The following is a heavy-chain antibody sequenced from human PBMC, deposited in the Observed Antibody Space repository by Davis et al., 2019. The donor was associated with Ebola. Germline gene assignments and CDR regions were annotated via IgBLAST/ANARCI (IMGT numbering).Heavy chain of an antibody. V-gene: IGHV4-34*01. CDR1: GGSFSGYY. CDR2: INHSGST. J-gene: IGHJ6*02. CDR3: ARPVGTYYYDSSGYGYYYYGMDV. Sequence: SETLSLTCAVYGGSFSGYYWSWIRQPPGKGLEWIGEINHSGSTNYNPSLKSRVTISVDTSKNQFSLKLSSVTAADTAVYYCARPVGTYYYDSSGYGYYYYGMDVWGQGTTVTVSS. D-gene: IGHD3-22*01.